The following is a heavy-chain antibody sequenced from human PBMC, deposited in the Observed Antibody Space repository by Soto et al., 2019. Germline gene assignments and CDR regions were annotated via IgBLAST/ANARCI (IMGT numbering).Heavy chain of an antibody. CDR1: GGSISSSSYY. J-gene: IGHJ4*02. V-gene: IGHV4-39*01. CDR2: IYYSGST. CDR3: ARLWVTTVTTTIDY. Sequence: SETLSLTCTVSGGSISSSSYYWGWIRQPPGKGLEWIGSIYYSGSTYYNPSLKSRVTISVDTSKSQFSLKLSSVTAADTAVYYCARLWVTTVTTTIDYWGQGTLVTVSS. D-gene: IGHD4-17*01.